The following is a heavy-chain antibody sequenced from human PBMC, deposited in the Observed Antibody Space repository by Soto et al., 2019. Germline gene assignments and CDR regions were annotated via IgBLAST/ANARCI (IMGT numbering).Heavy chain of an antibody. D-gene: IGHD3-3*01. Sequence: QINLIESGPTLVKPTQTLTLTCTFSGFSLSTSGAAVGWVRQPPGRALEWLALIYWDGDKRYNASLGNSLTITKDTSMHQLLLTLTNVDPADTATYYCAHRATMTIFGLIIDNGIWFDPWGQGTRVIVSS. CDR3: AHRATMTIFGLIIDNGIWFDP. CDR1: GFSLSTSGAA. J-gene: IGHJ5*02. V-gene: IGHV2-5*02. CDR2: IYWDGDK.